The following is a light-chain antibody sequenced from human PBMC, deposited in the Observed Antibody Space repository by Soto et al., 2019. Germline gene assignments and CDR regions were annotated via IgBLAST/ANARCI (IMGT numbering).Light chain of an antibody. V-gene: IGKV3-20*01. J-gene: IGKJ2*01. CDR1: QSVSSSY. CDR2: GAS. CDR3: QQYGSSSYT. Sequence: EIVLTQSPGTLSLSPGERATLSCRASQSVSSSYLAWYQQKPGQAPRLLIYGASGRATGIPDRFSGSVSGTDFTLTISRLEPEEFAVYYCQQYGSSSYTFGQGTKLEIK.